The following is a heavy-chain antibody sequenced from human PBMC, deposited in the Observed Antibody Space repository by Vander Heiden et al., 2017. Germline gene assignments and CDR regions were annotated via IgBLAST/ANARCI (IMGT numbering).Heavy chain of an antibody. V-gene: IGHV3-33*01. Sequence: QVQLVESGGGVVKPGRSLKLPCAASGFPFSDYGMHWVRPAPGRGLGWVAVIWYDGSNKYHADSVKGRFTISRDNSKNTLYLQMNSLRAEDTVVYYCARNYNSRGYPFPDYWGQGTLVTVSS. J-gene: IGHJ4*02. CDR3: ARNYNSRGYPFPDY. CDR2: IWYDGSNK. CDR1: GFPFSDYG. D-gene: IGHD3-22*01.